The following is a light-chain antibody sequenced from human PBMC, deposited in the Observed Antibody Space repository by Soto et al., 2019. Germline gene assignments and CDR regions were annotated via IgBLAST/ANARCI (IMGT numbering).Light chain of an antibody. CDR2: EVS. CDR1: ICDVGSYNL. Sequence: QSALTQPASVSGSPGQSITISCTGTICDVGSYNLVSWYQQHPGKAPKLMIYEVSKRPSGVSNRFSGSKSGNTASLTISGLQAEDEADYYCCSYAGSSTPHYVFGTGTKVTVL. J-gene: IGLJ1*01. V-gene: IGLV2-23*02. CDR3: CSYAGSSTPHYV.